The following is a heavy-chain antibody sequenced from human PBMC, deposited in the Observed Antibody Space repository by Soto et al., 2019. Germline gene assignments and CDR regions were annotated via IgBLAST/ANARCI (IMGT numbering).Heavy chain of an antibody. V-gene: IGHV3-21*06. Sequence: PGGSLRLSCAASGFTFTRYSMNWVRQAPGKGLGWVSSISSTTNYIYYGDSMKGRFTISRDNAKNSLYLEMNSLGAEDTDVYYCARESEDLTSNFDYWGQGTLVTVSS. J-gene: IGHJ4*02. CDR2: ISSTTNYI. CDR1: GFTFTRYS. CDR3: ARESEDLTSNFDY.